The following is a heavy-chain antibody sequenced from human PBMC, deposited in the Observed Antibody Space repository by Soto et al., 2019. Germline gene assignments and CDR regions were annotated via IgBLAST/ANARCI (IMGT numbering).Heavy chain of an antibody. Sequence: PGKGLEWVSAISGSGGSTYYADSVKGRFTISRDNSKNTLYLQMNSLRAGSPDVFCSAEDALCGSLLVSWVLGTLATDSS. CDR3: AEDALCGSLLVS. V-gene: IGHV3-23*01. D-gene: IGHD3-16*01. J-gene: IGHJ5*01. CDR2: ISGSGGST.